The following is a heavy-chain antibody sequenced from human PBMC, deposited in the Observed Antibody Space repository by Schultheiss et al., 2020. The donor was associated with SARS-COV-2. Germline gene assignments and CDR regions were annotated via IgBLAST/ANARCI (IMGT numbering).Heavy chain of an antibody. CDR1: GGSISSYY. Sequence: SETLSLTCTVSGGSISSYYWSWIRQPPGKGLEWIGYIYYGGSTNYNPSLKSRVTISVDTSKNQFSLKLSSVTAADTAVYYCARDVRDFWSNWFDPWGQGTLVTVSS. CDR3: ARDVRDFWSNWFDP. D-gene: IGHD3-3*01. V-gene: IGHV4-59*12. CDR2: IYYGGST. J-gene: IGHJ5*02.